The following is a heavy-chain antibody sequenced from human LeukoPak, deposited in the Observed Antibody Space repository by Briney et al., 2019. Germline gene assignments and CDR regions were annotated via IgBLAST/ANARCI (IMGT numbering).Heavy chain of an antibody. J-gene: IGHJ4*02. V-gene: IGHV1-46*01. CDR3: ARGEIVAVTAIEYYFDY. Sequence: ASVKVSRKASGYSFTGYYIHWVRQAPGQGLEWMGIINPSGGSTSYAQKFQGRVTMTRDTSTSTVYVELSSLRSEDTAVYYCARGEIVAVTAIEYYFDYWGQGALVTVSS. CDR1: GYSFTGYY. CDR2: INPSGGST. D-gene: IGHD2-21*02.